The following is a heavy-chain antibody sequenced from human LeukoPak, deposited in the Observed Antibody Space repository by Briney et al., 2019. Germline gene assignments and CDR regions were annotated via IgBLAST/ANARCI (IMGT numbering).Heavy chain of an antibody. CDR3: ARVCQISTYSSSWYGDVYYYYYYMDV. V-gene: IGHV3-11*04. J-gene: IGHJ6*03. Sequence: GGSLRLSCAASGFTFSDYYMSWIRQAPGKGLEWVSYISSSGSTIYYADSVKGRFTISRDNAKNSLYLQMNSLRAEDTAVYYCARVCQISTYSSSWYGDVYYYYYYMDVWGKGTTVTVSS. D-gene: IGHD6-13*01. CDR2: ISSSGSTI. CDR1: GFTFSDYY.